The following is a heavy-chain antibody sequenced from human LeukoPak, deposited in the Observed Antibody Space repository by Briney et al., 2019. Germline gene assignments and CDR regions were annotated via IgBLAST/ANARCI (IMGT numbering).Heavy chain of an antibody. J-gene: IGHJ4*02. D-gene: IGHD2-15*01. CDR3: TTAASYCSGGSCYTSLFDY. CDR1: GFTFSSYG. CDR2: ISGSGGST. Sequence: GGTLRLSCAASGFTFSSYGMSWVRQAPGKGLEWVSAISGSGGSTYYAAPVKGRFTISRDDSKNTLYLQMNSLKTEDTAVYYCTTAASYCSGGSCYTSLFDYWGQGTLVTVSS. V-gene: IGHV3-23*01.